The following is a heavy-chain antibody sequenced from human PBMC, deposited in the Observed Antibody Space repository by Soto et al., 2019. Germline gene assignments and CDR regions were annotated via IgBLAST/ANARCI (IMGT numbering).Heavy chain of an antibody. CDR1: GGSISSSSYY. J-gene: IGHJ4*02. V-gene: IGHV4-39*01. CDR2: IFYSGST. Sequence: SETLSLTCTVSGGSISSSSYYWGWIRQPPGKGLEWIGSIFYSGSTYYNPSLKSRVTISVDTSKNQFSLKLTSVTAADTAVYYCARHETLNGDYDYWGQGTSVTVSS. D-gene: IGHD4-17*01. CDR3: ARHETLNGDYDY.